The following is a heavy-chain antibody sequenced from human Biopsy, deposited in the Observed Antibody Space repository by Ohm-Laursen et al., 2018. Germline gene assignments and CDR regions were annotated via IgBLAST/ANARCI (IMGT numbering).Heavy chain of an antibody. CDR1: GDAFLGYY. V-gene: IGHV1-2*02. CDR3: ARDLLEWSLPS. J-gene: IGHJ4*02. D-gene: IGHD3-3*01. Sequence: GASVKVSCKASGDAFLGYYLHWVRQAPGQGLEWMGSIYPNSGDTDFAQKFQGRVSMTRDTSVSTAYLELSSLRFDDSAIYYCARDLLEWSLPSWGQGTLVTVST. CDR2: IYPNSGDT.